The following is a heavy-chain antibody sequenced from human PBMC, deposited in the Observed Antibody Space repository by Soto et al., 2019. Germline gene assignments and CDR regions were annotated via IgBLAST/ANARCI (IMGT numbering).Heavy chain of an antibody. V-gene: IGHV3-23*01. Sequence: EVQLLESGGGLVQPGGSLRLSCEASGFTFSTSAMSWVRHAPGKGLDWVSTISDSGSTYYADSVKGRFTISRDNSTNRFYIPSNTLRAADTAIYYCANVWGEDGYCTRTSCLYYFHHWGPGVLVTFSS. J-gene: IGHJ4*02. CDR3: ANVWGEDGYCTRTSCLYYFHH. CDR1: GFTFSTSA. D-gene: IGHD2-2*03. CDR2: ISDSGST.